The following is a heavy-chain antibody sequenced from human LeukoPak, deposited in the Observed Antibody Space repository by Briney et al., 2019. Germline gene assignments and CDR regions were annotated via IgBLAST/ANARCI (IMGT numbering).Heavy chain of an antibody. CDR3: AREGGSSWYGSYYYMDV. CDR2: IYYSGST. J-gene: IGHJ6*03. V-gene: IGHV4-39*07. Sequence: SETLSLTCTVSGGSISSSSYYWGWIRQPPGKGLEWIGSIYYSGSTYYNPSLKSRVTISVDTSKNQFSLKLSSVTAADTAVYYCAREGGSSWYGSYYYMDVWGKGTTVTVSS. D-gene: IGHD6-13*01. CDR1: GGSISSSSYY.